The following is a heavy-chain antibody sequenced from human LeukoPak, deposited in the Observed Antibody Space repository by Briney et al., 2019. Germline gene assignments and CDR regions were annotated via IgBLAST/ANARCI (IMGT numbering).Heavy chain of an antibody. CDR1: GRTFSSHW. D-gene: IGHD3-22*01. Sequence: GGSLRLSCAASGRTFSSHWMSWVRQAPGKGLEWVANIKKDGSEKYYVDAVKGRFTISRDNAKTSLYLQMNSLRAEDTAVYYCARVVAIGVTGIFDVWGQGTMVAVSS. CDR2: IKKDGSEK. CDR3: ARVVAIGVTGIFDV. J-gene: IGHJ3*01. V-gene: IGHV3-7*04.